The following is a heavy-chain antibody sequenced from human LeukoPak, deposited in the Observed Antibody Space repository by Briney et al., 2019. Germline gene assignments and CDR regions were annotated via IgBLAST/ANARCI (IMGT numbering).Heavy chain of an antibody. CDR1: GFTFSDYY. Sequence: GGSLRLSCAASGFTFSDYYMSWIRQAPGKGLEWVSYISSSGSTIYYADSVKGRFTISRDNAKNSLYLQMNSLRAEDTAVYYCAKDRIAARPPNFDYWGQGTLVTVSS. V-gene: IGHV3-11*01. CDR3: AKDRIAARPPNFDY. CDR2: ISSSGSTI. J-gene: IGHJ4*02. D-gene: IGHD6-6*01.